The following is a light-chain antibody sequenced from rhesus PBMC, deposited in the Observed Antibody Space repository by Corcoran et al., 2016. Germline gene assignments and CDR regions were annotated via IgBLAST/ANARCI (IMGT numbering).Light chain of an antibody. V-gene: IGKV1-25*01. J-gene: IGKJ2*01. Sequence: DIQMTQSPSSLSASVGDRVTITCRASQGISSYLAWYQQKAGDAPRVLIYYVTSLQTGVPSRFSGSGSGTEFSLSISGLQPEDFATYFCQQYHSLPYSFGQGTTVEIK. CDR3: QQYHSLPYS. CDR2: YVT. CDR1: QGISSY.